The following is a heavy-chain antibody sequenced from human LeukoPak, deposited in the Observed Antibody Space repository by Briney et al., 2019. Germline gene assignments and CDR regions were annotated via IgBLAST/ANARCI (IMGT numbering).Heavy chain of an antibody. V-gene: IGHV5-51*01. J-gene: IGHJ4*02. D-gene: IGHD3-10*01. Sequence: GESLKISCKGSGYSFTSYWIGWVRQMPGKGLEWMGIIYPGDSDTRYSPSFQGQVTISADKSISTAYLQWSSLKASDTAMYYCARLVVRGVISKYYFDYWGQGTLVTVSS. CDR3: ARLVVRGVISKYYFDY. CDR1: GYSFTSYW. CDR2: IYPGDSDT.